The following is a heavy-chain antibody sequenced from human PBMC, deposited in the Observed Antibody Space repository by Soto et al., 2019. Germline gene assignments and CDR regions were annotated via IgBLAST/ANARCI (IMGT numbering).Heavy chain of an antibody. D-gene: IGHD3-10*01. V-gene: IGHV4-39*01. CDR2: IYYSGST. CDR3: ARLTLYGSGSYYLYFDY. J-gene: IGHJ4*02. CDR1: GGSISSSSYY. Sequence: QLQLQESGPGLVKPSETLSLTCTVSGGSISSSSYYWGWIRQPPGKGLEWIGSIYYSGSTYYNPSLKSRVTISVDTSKNQFSLKLSSVTAADTAVYYCARLTLYGSGSYYLYFDYWGQGTLVTVSS.